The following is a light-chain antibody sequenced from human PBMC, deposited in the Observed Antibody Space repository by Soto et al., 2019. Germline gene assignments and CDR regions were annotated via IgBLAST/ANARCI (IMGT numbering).Light chain of an antibody. CDR3: HQYDRLSYT. V-gene: IGKV3-20*01. CDR2: AAS. Sequence: EIVLTQSPGTLSLSPGERATLSCRASQSVSRSYLAWYQQKPGQAPRLLIYAASSRATGIPDRFGGSGSGTDFTLTISRLEPEDFAVYYCHQYDRLSYTFGQGTNLEIK. CDR1: QSVSRSY. J-gene: IGKJ2*01.